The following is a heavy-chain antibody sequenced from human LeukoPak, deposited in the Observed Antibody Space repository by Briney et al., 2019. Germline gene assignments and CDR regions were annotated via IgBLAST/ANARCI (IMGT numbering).Heavy chain of an antibody. J-gene: IGHJ4*02. CDR3: ARRRIAVAGNVDYFDY. CDR1: GYSFTSYW. D-gene: IGHD6-19*01. V-gene: IGHV5-51*01. CDR2: IYPGDSDT. Sequence: GESLKISCKGSGYSFTSYWIGWVRQMPGKGLEWMGIIYPGDSDTRYSPSFQGQVTISADKSISTAYLQWSSLKASDTAMYYCARRRIAVAGNVDYFDYWGQGTLVPVSS.